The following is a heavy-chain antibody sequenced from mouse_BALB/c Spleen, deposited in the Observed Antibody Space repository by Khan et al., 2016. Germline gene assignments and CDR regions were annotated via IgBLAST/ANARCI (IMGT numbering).Heavy chain of an antibody. Sequence: VQLKESGAELVRPGALVKLSCKASGFNIKDYYIHWVKQRPEQGLEWIGWIDPENGNTIYDPKFQDKATTTADTSSNTAYLQLSSLTSEDTAVYYCARYDVNYDYFDFWGQGPTLTVSS. J-gene: IGHJ2*01. CDR3: ARYDVNYDYFDF. CDR2: IDPENGNT. V-gene: IGHV14-1*02. D-gene: IGHD2-3*01. CDR1: GFNIKDYY.